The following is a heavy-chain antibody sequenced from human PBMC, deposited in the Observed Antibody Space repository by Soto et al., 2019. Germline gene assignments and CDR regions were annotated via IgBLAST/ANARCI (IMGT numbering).Heavy chain of an antibody. CDR2: INHSGST. V-gene: IGHV4-34*01. CDR1: GGSFSGYY. D-gene: IGHD2-15*01. CDR3: ARANIVVVVAAIDY. Sequence: SETLSLTCAVYGGSFSGYYWSWIRQPPGKGLEWIGEINHSGSTNYNPSLKSRVTISVDTSKNQFSLKLSSVTAADTAVYYCARANIVVVVAAIDYWGQGTLVTVSS. J-gene: IGHJ4*02.